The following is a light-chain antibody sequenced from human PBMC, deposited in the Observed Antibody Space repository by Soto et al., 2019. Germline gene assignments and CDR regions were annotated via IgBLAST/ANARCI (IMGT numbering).Light chain of an antibody. CDR1: NIGGKS. CDR2: DDS. J-gene: IGLJ2*01. V-gene: IGLV3-21*02. Sequence: SYELTQPPLVSVAPGQTASITCGGNNIGGKSVNWYQQKPGQAPVVVVYDDSDRPSGIPERFSGSNSAHTATLTISRVEAGDEADYYCHVWDSSSDHVVFGGGTKVTVL. CDR3: HVWDSSSDHVV.